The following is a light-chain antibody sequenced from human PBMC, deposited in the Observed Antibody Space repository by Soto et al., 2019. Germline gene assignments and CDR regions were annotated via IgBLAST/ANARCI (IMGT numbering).Light chain of an antibody. V-gene: IGLV2-11*01. J-gene: IGLJ2*01. Sequence: QSVLTQPRSVAGSPGQSVTISGTGTSSDVGGYNYVSWYQHNPGKAPKLMIFDVSARPSGVPDRFSGSKSGNTASLTISGLQAEDEADYYCCSYAGTYTPVFGGGTKVTVL. CDR1: SSDVGGYNY. CDR2: DVS. CDR3: CSYAGTYTPV.